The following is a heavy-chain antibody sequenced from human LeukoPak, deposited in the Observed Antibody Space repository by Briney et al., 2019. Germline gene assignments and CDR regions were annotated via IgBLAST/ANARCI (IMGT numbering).Heavy chain of an antibody. CDR2: IYTRGST. Sequence: SETLSLTCTVSGGSISSYFVSWIRQPAGKGLEWIGRIYTRGSTNYNPALKSRVNMSVDTSKNQFSLKLSSVTAADTAVYYCARVKLYGDYSGPRRDWFDPWGQGTLVTVSS. J-gene: IGHJ5*02. CDR1: GGSISSYF. CDR3: ARVKLYGDYSGPRRDWFDP. V-gene: IGHV4-4*07. D-gene: IGHD4-17*01.